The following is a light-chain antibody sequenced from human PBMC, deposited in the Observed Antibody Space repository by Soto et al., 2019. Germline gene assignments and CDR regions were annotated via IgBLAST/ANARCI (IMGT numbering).Light chain of an antibody. V-gene: IGLV2-14*01. CDR2: DVS. Sequence: QSALTQPASVSGSPGQSITISCTGTSSDVGGYNYVSWYQQHPGKAPKLMIYDVSNRPSGVSNRFSGSKSGNTASLTISGLQAEDEADYYCCSYTSSSTLVFGTGTKLTGL. CDR1: SSDVGGYNY. CDR3: CSYTSSSTLV. J-gene: IGLJ1*01.